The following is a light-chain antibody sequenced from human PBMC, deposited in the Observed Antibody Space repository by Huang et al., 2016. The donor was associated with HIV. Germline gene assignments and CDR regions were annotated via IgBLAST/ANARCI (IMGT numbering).Light chain of an antibody. Sequence: EIVLTQSPATLSLSPGERATHSCRASQSVNTFLAWYQQKPGQAPRLLIYYAANTATGIPARFSGGGSGTDFTLTISSLEPEDFAVYYCQQRSNRPLTFGGGTKVEIK. CDR3: QQRSNRPLT. V-gene: IGKV3-11*01. J-gene: IGKJ4*01. CDR1: QSVNTF. CDR2: YAA.